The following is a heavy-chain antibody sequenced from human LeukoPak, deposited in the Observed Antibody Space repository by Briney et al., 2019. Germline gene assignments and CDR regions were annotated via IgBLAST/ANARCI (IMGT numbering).Heavy chain of an antibody. CDR1: GFTFSSYA. Sequence: GGSLRLFCGASGFTFSSYAMSWVRQAPGKGLEWVSGISGSGDNTYYADSVKGLFTISRDNSKNTLYVQVNSLGTEDTAAYYCAKGSYYDSSGSFYFDYWGQGTLVTVSS. D-gene: IGHD3-22*01. V-gene: IGHV3-23*01. CDR2: ISGSGDNT. CDR3: AKGSYYDSSGSFYFDY. J-gene: IGHJ4*02.